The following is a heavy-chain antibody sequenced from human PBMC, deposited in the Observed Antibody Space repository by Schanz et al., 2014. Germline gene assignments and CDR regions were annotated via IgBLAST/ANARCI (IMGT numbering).Heavy chain of an antibody. D-gene: IGHD1-26*01. CDR2: ISGSSRTI. CDR3: ARGGSGSHYRLDY. V-gene: IGHV3-48*01. J-gene: IGHJ4*02. Sequence: EVQLVESGGGLVQPGGSLRLSCAASGFTFSTSAMSWVRQAPGKGLEWVSYISGSSRTIYYADSMKGRFTVSRDNAENALYLQMNSLRAEDTGLYFCARGGSGSHYRLDYWGEGTLVTVSS. CDR1: GFTFSTSA.